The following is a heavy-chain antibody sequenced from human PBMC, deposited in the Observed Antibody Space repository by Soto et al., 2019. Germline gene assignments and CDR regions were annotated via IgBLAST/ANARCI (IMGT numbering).Heavy chain of an antibody. Sequence: QVQLQQWGAGLLKPSETLSLTCAVYGGSFSGYYWSWIRQPPGKGLEWIGEINHSGSTNYNPSLKSRVTISVDPSKNQFSLKLSSVTAADTAVYYCARVGGYHLDYWGQGTLVTVSS. CDR3: ARVGGYHLDY. CDR2: INHSGST. J-gene: IGHJ4*02. CDR1: GGSFSGYY. V-gene: IGHV4-34*01. D-gene: IGHD1-26*01.